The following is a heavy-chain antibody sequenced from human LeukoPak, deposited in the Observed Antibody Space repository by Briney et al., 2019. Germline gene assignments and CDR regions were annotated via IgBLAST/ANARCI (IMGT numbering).Heavy chain of an antibody. Sequence: GGSLRLSCAASGFTVSSNYMSWVRQAPGKGLEWVAVISGGGSGTYYADSVRGRFTISRDNSKNTVYLQMNSLRAEDTAIYYCAKAVGSSGYFSRDAFDIWGQGTMVTVSS. CDR3: AKAVGSSGYFSRDAFDI. CDR2: ISGGGSGT. V-gene: IGHV3-23*01. CDR1: GFTVSSNY. J-gene: IGHJ3*02. D-gene: IGHD3-22*01.